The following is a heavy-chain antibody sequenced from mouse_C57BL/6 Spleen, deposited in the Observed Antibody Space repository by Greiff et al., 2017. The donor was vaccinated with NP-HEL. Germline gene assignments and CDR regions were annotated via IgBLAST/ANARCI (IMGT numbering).Heavy chain of an antibody. CDR2: IYPGNSDT. CDR1: GYTFTSYW. V-gene: IGHV1-5*01. D-gene: IGHD2-2*01. J-gene: IGHJ3*01. Sequence: VQLQQSGTVLARPGASVKMSCKTSGYTFTSYWMHWVKQRPGQGLEWIGAIYPGNSDTSYNQKFKGKAKLTAVTSASTAYMELSSLTNEDSAVYYCTRSTMVKGWFAYWGQGTLVTVSA. CDR3: TRSTMVKGWFAY.